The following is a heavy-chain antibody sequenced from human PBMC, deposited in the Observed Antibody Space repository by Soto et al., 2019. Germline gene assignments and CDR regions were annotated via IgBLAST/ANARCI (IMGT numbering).Heavy chain of an antibody. CDR2: IIPIFGTA. CDR3: ARDPSGSRIAVAGQFDY. V-gene: IGHV1-69*06. J-gene: IGHJ4*02. CDR1: GGTFSSYA. Sequence: SVKVSCKASGGTFSSYAISRVRQAPGQGLEWMGGIIPIFGTANYAQKFQGRVMITADKSTSTAYMELSSLRSEDTAVYYCARDPSGSRIAVAGQFDYWGQGTLVTVSS. D-gene: IGHD6-19*01.